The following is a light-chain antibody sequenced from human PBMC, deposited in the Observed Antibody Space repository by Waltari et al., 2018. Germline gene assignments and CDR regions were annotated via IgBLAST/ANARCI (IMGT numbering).Light chain of an antibody. V-gene: IGLV2-14*01. CDR2: ERS. CDR3: NSYTGSSTLV. CDR1: SSSPGGYHY. J-gene: IGLJ3*02. Sequence: QSALTQPASVSGSPGQSIPIPSTGTSSSPGGYHYLPWYQQHPGTAPKLMIYERSNTPAGVSNRFSGSKSGNTASLTISVLQAEDEADYYCNSYTGSSTLVFGGGTKLTVL.